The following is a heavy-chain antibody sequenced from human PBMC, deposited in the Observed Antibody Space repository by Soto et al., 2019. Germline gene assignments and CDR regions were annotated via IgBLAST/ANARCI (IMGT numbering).Heavy chain of an antibody. D-gene: IGHD2-8*01. CDR1: GFTFSSYS. J-gene: IGHJ6*02. CDR3: ARDSNGYYYGMDV. CDR2: ISSSSSYI. V-gene: IGHV3-21*01. Sequence: PGGSLRLSCAASGFTFSSYSMNWVRQAPGKGLEWVSSISSSSSYIYYADSVKGRFTISRDNAKNSLYLQMNSLRAEDTAVYYCARDSNGYYYGMDVWGQGTTVTVSS.